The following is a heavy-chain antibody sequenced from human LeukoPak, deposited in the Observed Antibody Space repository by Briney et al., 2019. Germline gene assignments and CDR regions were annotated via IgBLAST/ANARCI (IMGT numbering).Heavy chain of an antibody. Sequence: GGSLRLSCEASGFTFSSYAMSWVRQAPGKGLEWVSAISGSGGSTYYADSVKGRFTISRDNSKNTLYLQMNSLRAEDTAEYYCAKDSVHSYATGDYWGQGTLVTVSS. J-gene: IGHJ4*02. CDR1: GFTFSSYA. CDR3: AKDSVHSYATGDY. CDR2: ISGSGGST. D-gene: IGHD5-18*01. V-gene: IGHV3-23*01.